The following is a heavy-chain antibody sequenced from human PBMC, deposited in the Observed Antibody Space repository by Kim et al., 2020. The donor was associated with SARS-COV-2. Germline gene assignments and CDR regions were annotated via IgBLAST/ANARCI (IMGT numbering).Heavy chain of an antibody. CDR1: GFTFSTYS. J-gene: IGHJ4*01. CDR2: ISTGSTTI. CDR3: ARGTLRGVEVALGFGY. V-gene: IGHV3-48*02. Sequence: GGSLRLSCVASGFTFSTYSMSWVRQAPGKGLEWVSYISTGSTTINYADSVRGRFTISRDNAKNSLYLQMNSLRDEDTAVYYCARGTLRGVEVALGFGYWG. D-gene: IGHD2-21*01.